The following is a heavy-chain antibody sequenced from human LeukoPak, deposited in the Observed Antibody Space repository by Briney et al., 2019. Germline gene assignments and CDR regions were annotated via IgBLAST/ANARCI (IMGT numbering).Heavy chain of an antibody. V-gene: IGHV4-39*01. Sequence: SETLSLTCTVSGGSVSSYNYYWGWIRQPPGKGLEWIGSIYYSGSTYYNPSLKSRVTISVDTSKNQFSLKLSSVTAADTAVYYCASYYYYYYYMDVWGKGTTVTVSS. CDR1: GGSVSSYNYY. J-gene: IGHJ6*03. CDR3: ASYYYYYYYMDV. CDR2: IYYSGST.